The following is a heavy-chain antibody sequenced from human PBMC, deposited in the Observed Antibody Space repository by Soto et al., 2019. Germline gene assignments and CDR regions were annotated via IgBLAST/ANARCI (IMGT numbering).Heavy chain of an antibody. CDR3: ASYVWSYRYRAFDI. Sequence: SETLSLTCTVSGGSISSYYWSWIRQPPGKGLEWIGYIYYSGSTNYNPSLKSRVTISVDTSKNQFSLKLSSVTAADTAVYYCASYVWSYRYRAFDIWGQGTMVTVSS. CDR1: GGSISSYY. CDR2: IYYSGST. D-gene: IGHD3-16*02. J-gene: IGHJ3*02. V-gene: IGHV4-59*08.